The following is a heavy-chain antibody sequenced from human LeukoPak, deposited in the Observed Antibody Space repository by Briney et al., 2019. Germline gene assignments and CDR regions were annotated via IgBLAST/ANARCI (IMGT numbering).Heavy chain of an antibody. CDR1: GFTFSSYG. V-gene: IGHV3-33*01. CDR2: IWYDGSNK. D-gene: IGHD3-22*01. CDR3: ARDFFAPDPYYSTDY. Sequence: GRSLRLSCAASGFTFSSYGMHWVRQAPGNGLEWVAVIWYDGSNKYYADSVKGRFTISRDNSKNTLYLQMNSLRAEDTAVYYCARDFFAPDPYYSTDYWGQGTLVTVSS. J-gene: IGHJ4*02.